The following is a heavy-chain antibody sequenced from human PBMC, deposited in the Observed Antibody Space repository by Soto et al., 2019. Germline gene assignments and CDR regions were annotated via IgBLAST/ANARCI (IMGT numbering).Heavy chain of an antibody. D-gene: IGHD4-4*01. CDR1: GFTCCDYG. J-gene: IGHJ3*02. V-gene: IGHV3-30*18. CDR2: ISLDGRNK. Sequence: QVPLVESGGGVVQPARSLRLSCATSGFTCCDYGIHWDRQAPGTGLEWVAVISLDGRNKYFEDSVNVLFTISRDNSQNTLYLQMNNLRAEDTAVYHGAKQVIPHINDFNNWGHGTMVTVAS. CDR3: AKQVIPHINDFNN.